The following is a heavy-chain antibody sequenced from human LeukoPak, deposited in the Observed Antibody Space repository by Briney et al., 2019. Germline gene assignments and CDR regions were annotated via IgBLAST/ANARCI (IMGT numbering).Heavy chain of an antibody. J-gene: IGHJ4*02. CDR3: ARPAHYGSGSYYLDY. CDR1: GFTAISNY. Sequence: GSLRLSCAASGFTAISNYMSWVRQAPGKGLEWIGSIYYSGTTYYNPSLKSRVTISVDTSKNQFSLKLSSVTAADTAVYYCARPAHYGSGSYYLDYWGQGTLVTVSS. V-gene: IGHV4-39*01. D-gene: IGHD3-10*01. CDR2: IYYSGTT.